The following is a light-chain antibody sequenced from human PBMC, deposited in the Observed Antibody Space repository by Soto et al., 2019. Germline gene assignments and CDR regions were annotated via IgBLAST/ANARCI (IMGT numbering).Light chain of an antibody. CDR1: SSNIGRNT. CDR2: SHN. Sequence: QSVLTQPPSASGTPGQRVSISCSGSSSNIGRNTVNWYQQLPGTAPKLLIYSHNKRPSGVPDRFSGSKSGTSASLAISGLQSEDEADYYCAAWDDSLNGPVFGGGTKVTVL. J-gene: IGLJ2*01. V-gene: IGLV1-44*01. CDR3: AAWDDSLNGPV.